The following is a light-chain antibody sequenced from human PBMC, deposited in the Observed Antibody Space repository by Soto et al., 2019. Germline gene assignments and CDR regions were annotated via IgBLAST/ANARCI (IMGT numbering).Light chain of an antibody. CDR2: EVS. V-gene: IGLV2-14*01. Sequence: QSVLTQPASVSGSPGQSIAISCTGTSSDIGSYNYVSWYQQHPGKAPKLIIHEVSNRPSGISDHFSGSKSGNTASLTISGLQADDEADYYCSSHSTYSTRIFGTVTKLTVL. CDR1: SSDIGSYNY. J-gene: IGLJ1*01. CDR3: SSHSTYSTRI.